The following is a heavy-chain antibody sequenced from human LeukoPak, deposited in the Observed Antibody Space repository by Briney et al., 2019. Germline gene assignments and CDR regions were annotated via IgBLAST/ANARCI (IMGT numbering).Heavy chain of an antibody. D-gene: IGHD1-26*01. J-gene: IGHJ3*02. V-gene: IGHV4-39*01. CDR2: IYYSGST. CDR1: GGSISSNKYY. CDR3: ATPYSGGYQGLDI. Sequence: TTSETLFLTCTVSGGSISSNKYYWGWIRQPPGKGLEWIGSIYYSGSTYYNPTLKSRVTIFVDTSKNQFSLKLCSVTAADTAVYYCATPYSGGYQGLDIWGQGTMVTVSS.